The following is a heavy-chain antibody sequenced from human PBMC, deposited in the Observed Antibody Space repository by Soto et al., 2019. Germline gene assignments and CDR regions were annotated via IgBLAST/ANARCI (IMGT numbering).Heavy chain of an antibody. V-gene: IGHV3-23*01. Sequence: EVQLLESGGGLAQPGGALRLSCAGSGFTFSTLAFTWVRQAPGKGLEWVSGIGGSGADTNTADSVNGRFTISRDNSKNTLSLQMNSLRAEDTDVYYCANLHVSGTDFIPGVYWGQGTLVTVSS. D-gene: IGHD3-10*01. CDR2: IGGSGADT. CDR3: ANLHVSGTDFIPGVY. CDR1: GFTFSTLA. J-gene: IGHJ4*02.